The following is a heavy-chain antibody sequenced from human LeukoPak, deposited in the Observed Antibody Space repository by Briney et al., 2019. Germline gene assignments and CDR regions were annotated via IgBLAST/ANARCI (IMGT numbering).Heavy chain of an antibody. D-gene: IGHD4-17*01. J-gene: IGHJ4*02. CDR3: ARGTTVTTEDY. CDR1: EYTFTGYY. CDR2: INPNSGGT. Sequence: ASVKVSCTASEYTFTGYYMHWVRQAPGQGLDWMGWINPNSGGTNYAQKFQGRVTMTRDTSISTAYMELSRLRSDDTAVYYCARGTTVTTEDYWGQGTLVTVSS. V-gene: IGHV1-2*02.